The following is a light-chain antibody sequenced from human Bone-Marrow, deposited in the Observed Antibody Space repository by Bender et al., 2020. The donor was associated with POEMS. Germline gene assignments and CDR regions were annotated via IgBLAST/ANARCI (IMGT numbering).Light chain of an antibody. J-gene: IGLJ2*01. CDR2: KDT. CDR3: QSADNSGTYVI. CDR1: KLGEKF. Sequence: SYDLTQPPSVSVSPGQTARITCSGDKLGEKFAFWYQQRPGQAPLIVIYKDTERPSGIPGRFSGSTSGTTVTLTISGVQAEDEAVYHCQSADNSGTYVIFGGGTKLTVL. V-gene: IGLV3-25*03.